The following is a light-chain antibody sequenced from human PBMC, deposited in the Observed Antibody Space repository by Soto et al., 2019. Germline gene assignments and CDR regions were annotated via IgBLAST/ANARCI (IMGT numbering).Light chain of an antibody. J-gene: IGKJ1*01. CDR1: QSISSY. Sequence: DIQMTQSPSSLSASVGDRVTITCRASQSISSYLYWYQQKPGKAPKLLIYAASTLQSGVPSRFSGSGSGTDFTLTISCLQSEDFATYYCQQYYSYLWTFGQGTKVDIK. CDR2: AAS. V-gene: IGKV1-39*01. CDR3: QQYYSYLWT.